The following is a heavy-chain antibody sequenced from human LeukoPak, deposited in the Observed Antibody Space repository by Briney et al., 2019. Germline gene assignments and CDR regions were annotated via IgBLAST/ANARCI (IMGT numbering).Heavy chain of an antibody. CDR1: GFTFSSYW. Sequence: GGSLRLSCAASGFTFSSYWMHWVRQAPGKGLVWVSRINSDGSSTSYADSVKGRFTISRDNSKNTLYLQMNSLRAEDTAVYYCAKDFQYYYDSSGSDGAFDIWGQGTMVTVSS. V-gene: IGHV3-74*01. D-gene: IGHD3-22*01. CDR3: AKDFQYYYDSSGSDGAFDI. CDR2: INSDGSST. J-gene: IGHJ3*02.